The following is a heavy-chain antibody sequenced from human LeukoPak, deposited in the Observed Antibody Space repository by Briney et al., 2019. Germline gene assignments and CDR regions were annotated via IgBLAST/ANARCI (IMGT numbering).Heavy chain of an antibody. D-gene: IGHD7-27*01. Sequence: GASVKVSCKASGYTFTSYYMHWVRQAPGQGREWMGIINPSGGSTSYAQKFQGRVTMTRDTSTSTVYMELSSLRSEDTAVYYCARVSKTGAVGYYYGMDVWGQGTTVTVSS. CDR1: GYTFTSYY. J-gene: IGHJ6*02. CDR3: ARVSKTGAVGYYYGMDV. V-gene: IGHV1-46*01. CDR2: INPSGGST.